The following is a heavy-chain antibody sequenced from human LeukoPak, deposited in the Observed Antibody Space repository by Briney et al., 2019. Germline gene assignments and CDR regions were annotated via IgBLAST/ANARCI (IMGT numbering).Heavy chain of an antibody. D-gene: IGHD2-21*02. V-gene: IGHV3-74*01. CDR3: ARSPFCGGDCFTGAFDI. Sequence: GGSLRLSCAASGFTFRSYWMHWVRQAPGKGLVWVSRNNDDGSGTSYADSVKGRFTISRDNAKNTLYLQMNSLRAEDTAVYYCARSPFCGGDCFTGAFDIWGHGTMVTVSS. J-gene: IGHJ3*02. CDR2: NNDDGSGT. CDR1: GFTFRSYW.